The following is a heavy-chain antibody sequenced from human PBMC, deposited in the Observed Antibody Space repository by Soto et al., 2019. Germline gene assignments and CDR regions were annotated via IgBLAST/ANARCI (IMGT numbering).Heavy chain of an antibody. CDR2: MNPNSGNT. Sequence: ASVKVSCKASGNTFTSYDINWVRQATGQGLEWMGWMNPNSGNTGYAQKFQGRVTMTRNTSISTAYMELSSLRSEDKAVYYCARAPFNYSDAFDIWGQGTMVTVSS. J-gene: IGHJ3*02. D-gene: IGHD4-4*01. CDR1: GNTFTSYD. V-gene: IGHV1-8*01. CDR3: ARAPFNYSDAFDI.